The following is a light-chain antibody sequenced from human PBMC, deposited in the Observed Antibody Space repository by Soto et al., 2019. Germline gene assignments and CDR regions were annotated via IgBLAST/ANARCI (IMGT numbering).Light chain of an antibody. CDR2: DAS. Sequence: IVMTQSPATLSVSPGERATLSCRASQSVSSYLAWYQQKPGQAPRLLIYDASNRATGIPARFSGSGSGTDFTLTISCLQSEDFATYYCQQYYSFPRTFGQGTKVDIK. CDR3: QQYYSFPRT. V-gene: IGKV3D-15*01. J-gene: IGKJ1*01. CDR1: QSVSSY.